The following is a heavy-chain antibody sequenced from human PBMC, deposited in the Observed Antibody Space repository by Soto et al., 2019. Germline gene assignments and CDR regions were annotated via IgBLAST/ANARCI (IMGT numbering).Heavy chain of an antibody. D-gene: IGHD3-3*01. Sequence: TSETLSLTCAVYGGSFSGYYWGWIRQPPGKGLEWIGEINHSGSTNYNPSLKSRVTISVDTSKNQFSLKLSSVTAADTAVYYCARGRVLRFLEWSNYYYYGMDVWGQGTTVTVSS. V-gene: IGHV4-34*01. CDR1: GGSFSGYY. CDR2: INHSGST. J-gene: IGHJ6*02. CDR3: ARGRVLRFLEWSNYYYYGMDV.